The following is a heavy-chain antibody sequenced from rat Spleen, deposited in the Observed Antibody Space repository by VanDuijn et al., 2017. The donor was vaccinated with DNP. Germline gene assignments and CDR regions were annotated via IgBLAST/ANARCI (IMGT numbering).Heavy chain of an antibody. CDR2: ISSYGNET. V-gene: IGHV5-7*01. CDR1: GFTFRDYN. D-gene: IGHD1-4*01. Sequence: EVQLVESGGGLVQPGRSLKLSCAASGFTFRDYNVAWVRQAPKKSLEWVATISSYGNETYYRDSVRGRFTISRDDARSTLYLQMDSLRSEDTATYYCTSRPPPTRGPFDYWGQGIMVTVSS. J-gene: IGHJ2*01. CDR3: TSRPPPTRGPFDY.